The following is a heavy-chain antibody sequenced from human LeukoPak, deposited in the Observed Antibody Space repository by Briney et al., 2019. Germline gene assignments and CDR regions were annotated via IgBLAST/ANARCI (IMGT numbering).Heavy chain of an antibody. CDR3: ARGTSRTSPLSGYYRGYFDY. CDR1: GFTANTNY. Sequence: PGGSLRLSCAASGFTANTNYMTWVRQAPGKGLEWVSITYAGGMTYYADSVKGRFTISRDNSKNVLYLQMNSMRAADTAVYYCARGTSRTSPLSGYYRGYFDYWGQGTLVTVSS. CDR2: TYAGGMT. J-gene: IGHJ4*02. V-gene: IGHV3-66*02. D-gene: IGHD3-3*01.